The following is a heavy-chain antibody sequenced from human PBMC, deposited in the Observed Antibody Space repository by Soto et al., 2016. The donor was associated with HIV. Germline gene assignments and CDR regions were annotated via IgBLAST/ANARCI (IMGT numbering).Heavy chain of an antibody. CDR1: GGTFSGYA. CDR3: ARDHRDYYDSSGYYSGIDI. D-gene: IGHD3-22*01. J-gene: IGHJ3*02. V-gene: IGHV1-69*10. Sequence: QVQLVQSGAEVKKPASSVKVSCKASGGTFSGYAISWVRQAPGQGLEWMGGIIPILGIPNYAQKFQGRVTITADKSTSTAYMELSSLRSEDTAVYYCARDHRDYYDSSGYYSGIDIWGQGTMVTVSS. CDR2: IIPILGIP.